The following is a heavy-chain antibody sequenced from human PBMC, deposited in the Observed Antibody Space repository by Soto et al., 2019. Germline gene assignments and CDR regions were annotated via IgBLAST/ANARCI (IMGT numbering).Heavy chain of an antibody. V-gene: IGHV6-1*01. D-gene: IGHD6-19*01. CDR2: TYYRSKWYN. CDR3: ARDREYSSGWGANRWFYP. Sequence: SQTLSLTCAISGDSVSSNSAAWNWIRQSPSRGLEWLGRTYYRSKWYNDYAVSVKSRITINPDTSENQFSLQLNSVTPEDTAVYYCARDREYSSGWGANRWFYPWGQGTLVTVSS. J-gene: IGHJ5*02. CDR1: GDSVSSNSAA.